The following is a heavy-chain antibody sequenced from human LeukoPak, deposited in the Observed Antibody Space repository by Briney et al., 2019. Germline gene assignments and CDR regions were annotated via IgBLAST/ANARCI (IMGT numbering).Heavy chain of an antibody. Sequence: GSLRLSCGASGFTFSDYSMNWVRQAPGKGLAWVASITSAGGYTYYADSVKGRFTISRDNAQNSLFLQMNSLRAEDTAVYFCATSGGFVLPNAITGNWYMDVWGRGTSVTVSS. V-gene: IGHV3-21*01. CDR3: ATSGGFVLPNAITGNWYMDV. D-gene: IGHD2-2*01. CDR2: ITSAGGYT. CDR1: GFTFSDYS. J-gene: IGHJ6*03.